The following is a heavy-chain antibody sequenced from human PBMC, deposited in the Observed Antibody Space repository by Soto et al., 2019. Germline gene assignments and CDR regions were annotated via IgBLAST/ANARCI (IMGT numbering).Heavy chain of an antibody. CDR1: GGSISSYY. CDR3: AREIRFFGAFDY. D-gene: IGHD3-3*01. CDR2: IYYSGST. J-gene: IGHJ4*02. Sequence: QVQLQESGPGLVKSSETLSLTCTVSGGSISSYYWSWIRQPPGKGLEWIGYIYYSGSTNYNPSLKSRVTISVDTSKNQFSLKLSSVTAADTAVYYCAREIRFFGAFDYWGQGTLVTVSS. V-gene: IGHV4-59*01.